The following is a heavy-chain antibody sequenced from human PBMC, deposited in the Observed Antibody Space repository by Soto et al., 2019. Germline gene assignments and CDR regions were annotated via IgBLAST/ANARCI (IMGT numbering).Heavy chain of an antibody. CDR2: INPSGGST. CDR3: ARTCRVIRYSSSWYGGWFDP. J-gene: IGHJ5*02. CDR1: GYTFTSYY. V-gene: IGHV1-46*01. D-gene: IGHD6-13*01. Sequence: QVQLVQSGAEVKKPGASVKVSCKASGYTFTSYYMHWVRQAPGQGLEWMGIINPSGGSTSYAQKFQGRVTMTRDTSTSTDYIELSSLRSEDTAVYSCARTCRVIRYSSSWYGGWFDPWGQVTLVTVSS.